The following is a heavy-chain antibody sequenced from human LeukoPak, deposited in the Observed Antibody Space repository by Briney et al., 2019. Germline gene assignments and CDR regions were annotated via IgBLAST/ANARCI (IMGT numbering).Heavy chain of an antibody. CDR1: GFTFSSYS. Sequence: PGGSLRLSCAASGFTFSSYSMNWVRQAPGKGLEWVSYISSSSSTIYYADSLTGRFTISRDNAKNSLYLQMNSLRAEDTAMYYCARRATTERGHSYGLDFWGQGTLVTVSS. D-gene: IGHD5-18*01. V-gene: IGHV3-48*04. CDR2: ISSSSSTI. J-gene: IGHJ4*02. CDR3: ARRATTERGHSYGLDF.